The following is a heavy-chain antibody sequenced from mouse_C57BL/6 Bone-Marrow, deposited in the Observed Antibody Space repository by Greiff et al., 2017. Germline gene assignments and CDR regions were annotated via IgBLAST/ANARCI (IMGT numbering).Heavy chain of an antibody. CDR3: TRDKGWLRRDWYFDV. CDR2: ISSGGDYI. D-gene: IGHD2-2*01. CDR1: GFTFSSYA. V-gene: IGHV5-9-1*02. Sequence: EVKLVESGEGLVKPGGSLKLSCAAPGFTFSSYAMSWVRQTPEKRLEWVAYISSGGDYIYYADTVKGRFTISRDNARNTLYLQMSSLKSEDTAMYYCTRDKGWLRRDWYFDVWGTGTTVTVSS. J-gene: IGHJ1*03.